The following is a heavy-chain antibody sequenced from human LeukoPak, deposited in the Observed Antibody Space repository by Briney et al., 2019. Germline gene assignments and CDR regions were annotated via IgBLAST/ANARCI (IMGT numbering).Heavy chain of an antibody. D-gene: IGHD1-1*01. Sequence: GGSLRLSCAASGFTFSSYGMHWVRQAPGKGLEWVAVIWYDGSNKYYADSVKGRFTISRDNSKNTLYLQMNSLRAEDTAVYYCARVAGYRTYYYYYGMDVWGQGTTVTVSS. V-gene: IGHV3-33*01. CDR2: IWYDGSNK. CDR1: GFTFSSYG. CDR3: ARVAGYRTYYYYYGMDV. J-gene: IGHJ6*02.